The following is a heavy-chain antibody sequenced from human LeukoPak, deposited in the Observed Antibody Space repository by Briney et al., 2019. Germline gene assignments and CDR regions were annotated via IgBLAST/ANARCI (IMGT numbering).Heavy chain of an antibody. Sequence: ASVKVSCKASGYTFTGYYIHWVRQAPGQGLEWMGWINPNSGGTNYAQKFQGRVTMTRDTSISTAYMELSRPNSDDTAVYYCARGVTGIYYYYYMDTWGKGTTVTVSS. CDR1: GYTFTGYY. CDR3: ARGVTGIYYYYYMDT. CDR2: INPNSGGT. D-gene: IGHD3-10*01. J-gene: IGHJ6*03. V-gene: IGHV1-2*02.